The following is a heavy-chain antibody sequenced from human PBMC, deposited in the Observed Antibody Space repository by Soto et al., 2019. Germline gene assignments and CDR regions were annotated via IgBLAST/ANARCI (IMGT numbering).Heavy chain of an antibody. D-gene: IGHD2-15*01. J-gene: IGHJ4*02. CDR2: IIPIFGTA. V-gene: IGHV1-69*13. CDR3: ARAPGYCSGGSCYPLYFDY. Sequence: SVKVSCKASGGTFSSYAISWVRQAPGQGLEWMGGIIPIFGTANYAQKFQGRVTITADESTSTAYMELSSLRSEDTAVYYCARAPGYCSGGSCYPLYFDYWGQGTLVTVSS. CDR1: GGTFSSYA.